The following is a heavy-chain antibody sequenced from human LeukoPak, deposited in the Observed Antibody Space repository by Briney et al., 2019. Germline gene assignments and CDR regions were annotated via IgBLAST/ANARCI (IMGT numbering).Heavy chain of an antibody. CDR1: GFTFSSYA. V-gene: IGHV3-23*01. D-gene: IGHD4-17*01. Sequence: GGSLRLSCAASGFTFSSYAMSWVRQAPGKGLEWVSAISGSGGSAYYADSVKGRFTISRDNSKNTLYLQMNSLRAEDTAVYYCAKPRYGDYRTFDYWGQGTLVTVSS. CDR3: AKPRYGDYRTFDY. J-gene: IGHJ4*02. CDR2: ISGSGGSA.